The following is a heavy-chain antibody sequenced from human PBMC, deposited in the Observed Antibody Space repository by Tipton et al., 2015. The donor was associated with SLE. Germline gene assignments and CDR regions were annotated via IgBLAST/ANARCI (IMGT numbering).Heavy chain of an antibody. CDR1: GGSISSYY. D-gene: IGHD6-13*01. CDR3: ARFGSSSWHLDY. J-gene: IGHJ4*02. Sequence: TLSLTCTVSGGSISSYYWSWIRQPPGKGLEWIGYIYYSGSTNYNPSLKSRVTISVDTSKNQFSLKLSSVTAADTAVYYCARFGSSSWHLDYWGQGTLVTVSS. V-gene: IGHV4-59*01. CDR2: IYYSGST.